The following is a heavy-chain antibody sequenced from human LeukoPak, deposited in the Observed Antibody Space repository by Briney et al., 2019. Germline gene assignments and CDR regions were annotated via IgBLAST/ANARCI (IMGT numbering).Heavy chain of an antibody. CDR1: GFTFNTYA. CDR3: ATDGGDVSLNY. V-gene: IGHV3-23*01. CDR2: VNRGGAT. Sequence: PGGSRRLSCVGSGFTFNTYALTWARQAPGKGLEWLSLVNRGGATYHADFVRGRFTISRDNSKNTLYLQMSSLRAEDTAVYFCATDGGDVSLNYWGQGSLVTVSS. J-gene: IGHJ4*02. D-gene: IGHD2-21*02.